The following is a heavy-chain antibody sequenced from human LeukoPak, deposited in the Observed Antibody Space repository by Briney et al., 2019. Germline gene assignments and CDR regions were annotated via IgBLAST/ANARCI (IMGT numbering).Heavy chain of an antibody. Sequence: ASVKVSCKASGYTFTNYDINWVRQATGQGLELMGWMNPNSGNIGYAQKFQGRVTMTTDTSTSTAYMELKSLRSDDTAVYYCARHVGYCRSSSCYLGNFDSWGQGTLVTVSS. D-gene: IGHD2-2*01. J-gene: IGHJ4*02. CDR1: GYTFTNYD. CDR3: ARHVGYCRSSSCYLGNFDS. CDR2: MNPNSGNI. V-gene: IGHV1-8*01.